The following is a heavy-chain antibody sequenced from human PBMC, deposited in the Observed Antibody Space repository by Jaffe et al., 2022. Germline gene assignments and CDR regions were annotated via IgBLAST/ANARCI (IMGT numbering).Heavy chain of an antibody. CDR1: GFTFSSYS. Sequence: EVQLVESGGGLVKPGGSLRLSCAASGFTFSSYSMNWVRQAPGKGLEWVSSISSSSSYIYYADSVKGRFTISRDNAKNSLYLQMNSLRAEDTAVYYCARDPNDERQPIDYWGQGTLVTVSS. V-gene: IGHV3-21*01. CDR2: ISSSSSYI. CDR3: ARDPNDERQPIDY. J-gene: IGHJ4*02.